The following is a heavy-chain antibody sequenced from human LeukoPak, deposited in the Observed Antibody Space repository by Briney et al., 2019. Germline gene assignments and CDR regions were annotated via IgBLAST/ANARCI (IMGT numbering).Heavy chain of an antibody. V-gene: IGHV3-21*01. J-gene: IGHJ4*02. D-gene: IGHD6-19*01. CDR1: GFHFSSYS. Sequence: PGRSLRLSCAASGFHFSSYSMNWVRQAPGKGLEWVSSISTGSSYISYADSVKGRFTISRDNANNSLYLQMNSLRAEDTAVYYCVRGDEQWLASYWGQGTLVTVSS. CDR2: ISTGSSYI. CDR3: VRGDEQWLASY.